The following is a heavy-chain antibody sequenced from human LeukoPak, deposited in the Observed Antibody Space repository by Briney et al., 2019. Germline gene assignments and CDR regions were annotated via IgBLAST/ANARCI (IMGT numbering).Heavy chain of an antibody. Sequence: GGSLRLSCAAYGFTFSSYAMSWVRQAPGKGLEWVSAISGSGGSTYYADSVKGRFTISRDNSTNALYLQMNSLRAEDTAVYYCAKGRDMILDAFDIWGQGTMVTVSS. CDR2: ISGSGGST. CDR1: GFTFSSYA. CDR3: AKGRDMILDAFDI. D-gene: IGHD3-16*01. J-gene: IGHJ3*02. V-gene: IGHV3-23*01.